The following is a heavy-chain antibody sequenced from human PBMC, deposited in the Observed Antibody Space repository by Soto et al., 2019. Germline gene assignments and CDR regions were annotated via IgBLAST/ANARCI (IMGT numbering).Heavy chain of an antibody. CDR3: AREDPWSANADDMDV. D-gene: IGHD3-3*01. CDR2: ISSSSGTI. J-gene: IGHJ6*02. CDR1: GFTFRSYS. V-gene: IGHV3-48*02. Sequence: GGSLRLSCVASGFTFRSYSLNWVRQAPGKVLDWVSYISSSSGTIYYADSVKGRFTISRDNAENSLYLQMNSLRDDDTAVYYCAREDPWSANADDMDVWGQGTTVTVSS.